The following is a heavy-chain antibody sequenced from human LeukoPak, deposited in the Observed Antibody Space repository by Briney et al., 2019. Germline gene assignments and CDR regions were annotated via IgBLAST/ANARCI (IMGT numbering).Heavy chain of an antibody. V-gene: IGHV3-30-3*01. CDR2: ILYDGSNK. D-gene: IGHD2-2*01. CDR1: GFTFSSYA. J-gene: IGHJ4*02. CDR3: AKDQCSSTSCPGLDY. Sequence: GGSLRLSCAASGFTFSSYAMHWVRQAPGKGLEWVAVILYDGSNKYYADSVKGRFTISRDNSKNSLYLQMNSLRAEDTAVYYCAKDQCSSTSCPGLDYWGQGTLVTVSS.